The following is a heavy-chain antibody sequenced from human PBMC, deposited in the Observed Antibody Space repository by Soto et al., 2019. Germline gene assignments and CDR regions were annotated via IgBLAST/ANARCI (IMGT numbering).Heavy chain of an antibody. Sequence: SETLSLTCTVSGGSISSYYWSWIRQPPGKGLEWIGYIYYSGSTNYNPSLKSRVTISVDTSKNQFSLKLSSVTAADTAVYYCARAHLGYCISTSCLNWFDPWGQGTLVTVS. CDR2: IYYSGST. J-gene: IGHJ5*02. CDR1: GGSISSYY. CDR3: ARAHLGYCISTSCLNWFDP. V-gene: IGHV4-59*01. D-gene: IGHD2-2*01.